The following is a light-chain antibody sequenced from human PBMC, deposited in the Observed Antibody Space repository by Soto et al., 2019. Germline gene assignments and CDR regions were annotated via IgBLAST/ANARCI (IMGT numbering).Light chain of an antibody. CDR3: QQYNDCPPIT. V-gene: IGKV3-15*01. CDR2: GAS. Sequence: EIVMTQSPATLSVSPGERATLSCRASQSLRSNLAWYQQKPGQAPRLLIYGASTRATGIPARFSGSGSGTEFTLTISSLQSEDFAVYYCQQYNDCPPITFGQGTRLES. J-gene: IGKJ5*01. CDR1: QSLRSN.